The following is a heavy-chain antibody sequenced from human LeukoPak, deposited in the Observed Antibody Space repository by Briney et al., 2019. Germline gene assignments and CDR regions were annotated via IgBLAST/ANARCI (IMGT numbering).Heavy chain of an antibody. D-gene: IGHD6-13*01. CDR2: IANDGRDK. J-gene: IGHJ4*02. CDR3: VKDMKIKAAGYYFDY. CDR1: GFTFSDYG. V-gene: IGHV3-30*18. Sequence: EGSLRLSCAASGFTFSDYGMHWVRQAPGKGLEWVAAIANDGRDKKYADSVRGRFTISRDNSKNTVYLQMNSLRAEDTAVFYCVKDMKIKAAGYYFDYWGQGTLVTVSS.